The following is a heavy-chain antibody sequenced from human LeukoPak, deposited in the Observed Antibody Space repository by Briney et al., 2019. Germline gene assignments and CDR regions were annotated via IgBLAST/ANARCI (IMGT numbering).Heavy chain of an antibody. Sequence: GGSLRLSCAASGFTFSSYAMHRVRQAPGKGLEWVAVISYDGSNKYYADSVKGRFTISRDNSKNTLYLQMNSLRAEDTAVYYCARARILAAAGDYWGQGTLVTVSS. CDR2: ISYDGSNK. CDR1: GFTFSSYA. J-gene: IGHJ4*02. CDR3: ARARILAAAGDY. D-gene: IGHD6-13*01. V-gene: IGHV3-30-3*01.